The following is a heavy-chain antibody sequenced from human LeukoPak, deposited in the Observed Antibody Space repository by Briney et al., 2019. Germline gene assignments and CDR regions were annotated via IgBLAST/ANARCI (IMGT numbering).Heavy chain of an antibody. CDR3: ARWDLGVPAAINWFDP. CDR1: GYTFTGYY. Sequence: ASVRVSCKASGYTFTGYYMHWVRQAPGQGLEWMGWINPNSGGTNYAQKFQGWVTMTRDTSISTAYMELSRLRSDDTAVYYCARWDLGVPAAINWFDPWGQGTLVTVSS. V-gene: IGHV1-2*04. J-gene: IGHJ5*02. CDR2: INPNSGGT. D-gene: IGHD2-2*01.